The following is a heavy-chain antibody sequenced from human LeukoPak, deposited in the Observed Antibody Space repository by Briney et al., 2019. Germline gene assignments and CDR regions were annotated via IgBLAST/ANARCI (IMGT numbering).Heavy chain of an antibody. CDR1: GDSVSSNSAA. CDR2: TYCRSKWYN. Sequence: SQTLSLTCAISGDSVSSNSAAWNWIRQSPSRGLEWLGRTYCRSKWYNDYAVSVKSRITINPDTSKNQFSLQLNSVTPEDTAVYYCARVLGSYHPVGYFDYWGQGTLVTVSS. V-gene: IGHV6-1*01. CDR3: ARVLGSYHPVGYFDY. D-gene: IGHD1-26*01. J-gene: IGHJ4*02.